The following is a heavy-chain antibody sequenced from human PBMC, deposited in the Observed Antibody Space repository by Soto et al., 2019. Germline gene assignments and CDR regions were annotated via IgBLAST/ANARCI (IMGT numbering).Heavy chain of an antibody. V-gene: IGHV3-21*06. J-gene: IGHJ5*01. Sequence: EVQLVESGGGLVKPGGYLRLSCAASGFTFSRYGMTWLRQAPGKGLEWVASISSSTSYVYYADSVKGRFSTSRDNAKNILYLEMYALRTEDTAVYYCARDPSEGRVGNWFESWGQGTLVTVSS. CDR3: ARDPSEGRVGNWFES. D-gene: IGHD2-2*01. CDR1: GFTFSRYG. CDR2: ISSSTSYV.